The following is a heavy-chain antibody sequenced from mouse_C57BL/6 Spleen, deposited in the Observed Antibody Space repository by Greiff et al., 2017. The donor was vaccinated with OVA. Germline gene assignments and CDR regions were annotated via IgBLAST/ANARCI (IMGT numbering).Heavy chain of an antibody. Sequence: VQLQQPGAELVRPGSSVKLSCKASGYTFTSYWMHWVKQRPIQGLEWIGNIDPSDSDTHYNQKFKDKATLTVDKSSSTAYMQLSSLTSEDSAVYCCAREDSNYGFDYWGKGTTLTVSS. D-gene: IGHD2-5*01. CDR2: IDPSDSDT. CDR1: GYTFTSYW. J-gene: IGHJ2*01. V-gene: IGHV1-52*01. CDR3: AREDSNYGFDY.